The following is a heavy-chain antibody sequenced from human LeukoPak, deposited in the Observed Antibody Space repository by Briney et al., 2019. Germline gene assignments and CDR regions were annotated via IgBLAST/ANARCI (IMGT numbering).Heavy chain of an antibody. CDR1: GGSISSSSYY. CDR2: IYYSRST. Sequence: PSETLSLTCTVSGGSISSSSYYWGWIRQPPGKGLEWIGSIYYSRSTYYNPSLKSRVTISVDTSKNQFSLKLSSVTAADTAVYYCARDGNDSSGYYYNRWFDPWGQGTLVTVSS. V-gene: IGHV4-39*07. D-gene: IGHD3-22*01. CDR3: ARDGNDSSGYYYNRWFDP. J-gene: IGHJ5*02.